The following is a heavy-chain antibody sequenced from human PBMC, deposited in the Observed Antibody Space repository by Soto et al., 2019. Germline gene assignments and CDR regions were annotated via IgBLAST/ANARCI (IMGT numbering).Heavy chain of an antibody. CDR3: AKDHNWGFDY. V-gene: IGHV3-30*18. CDR2: ISYDGSNK. J-gene: IGHJ4*02. D-gene: IGHD1-1*01. CDR1: GFTFSSYG. Sequence: QVQLVESGGGVVQPGRSLRLSCAASGFTFSSYGMHWVRQAPGKGLEWVAVISYDGSNKYYADSVKGRFTISRDNYKNTLYLQMNSRRAEDTDVYYCAKDHNWGFDYWGQGTLVTVSS.